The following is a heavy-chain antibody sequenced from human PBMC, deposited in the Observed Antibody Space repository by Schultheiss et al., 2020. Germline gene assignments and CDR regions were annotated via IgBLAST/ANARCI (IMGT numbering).Heavy chain of an antibody. CDR3: AKVIPEYYYDRVLGGMDV. Sequence: GGSLRLSCAASGFTFSDYYMSWIRQAPGKGLEWVSAISGSGGSTYYADSVKGRFTISRDNSKNTLYLQMNSLRAEDTAVYYCAKVIPEYYYDRVLGGMDVWGQGTTVTVSS. J-gene: IGHJ6*02. D-gene: IGHD3-22*01. CDR2: ISGSGGST. CDR1: GFTFSDYY. V-gene: IGHV3-23*01.